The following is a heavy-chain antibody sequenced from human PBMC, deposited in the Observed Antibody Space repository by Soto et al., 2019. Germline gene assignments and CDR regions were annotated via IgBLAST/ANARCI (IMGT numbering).Heavy chain of an antibody. CDR3: ANTPLWFGELLPVDY. Sequence: GGSLRLSCAASGFIFSDYWMSWVRQAPGKGLEWVATIRQDGSSKHHADSVKGRFTISRDNAKNTLYLQMNSLRAEDTAVYYCANTPLWFGELLPVDYWGQGTLVTVSS. V-gene: IGHV3-7*03. CDR1: GFIFSDYW. CDR2: IRQDGSSK. J-gene: IGHJ4*02. D-gene: IGHD3-10*01.